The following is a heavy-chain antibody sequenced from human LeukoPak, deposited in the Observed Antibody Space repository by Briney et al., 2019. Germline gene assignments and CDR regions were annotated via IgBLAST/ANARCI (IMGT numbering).Heavy chain of an antibody. CDR3: ARGPHYYDSSGYYSFDY. V-gene: IGHV3-21*01. CDR2: ISSSSSYI. Sequence: TGGSLRLSCAASGFTFSSYSMNWVRQAPGKGLEWVSSISSSSSYIYYADSVKGRFTISRDNAKNSLYLQMNSLRAEDTAVYYCARGPHYYDSSGYYSFDYWGQGTLVTVSS. D-gene: IGHD3-22*01. CDR1: GFTFSSYS. J-gene: IGHJ4*02.